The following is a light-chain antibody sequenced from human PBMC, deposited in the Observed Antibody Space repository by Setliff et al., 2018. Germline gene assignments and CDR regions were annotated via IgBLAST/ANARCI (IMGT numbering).Light chain of an antibody. CDR1: SSDVGGYNY. CDR3: SSYAGSRNFYV. V-gene: IGLV2-8*01. J-gene: IGLJ1*01. CDR2: EVN. Sequence: QSVLTQPRSVSGSPGQSVTISCTGTSSDVGGYNYVSWYQQHPGKAPKVMIYEVNKRPSGVPDRFSGSKSGNTASLTVSGLQAEDEADYYCSSYAGSRNFYVFGTGTKAPS.